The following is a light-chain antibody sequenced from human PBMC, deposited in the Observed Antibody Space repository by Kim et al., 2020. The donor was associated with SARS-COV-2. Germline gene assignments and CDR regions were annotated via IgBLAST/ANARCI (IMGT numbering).Light chain of an antibody. J-gene: IGKJ5*01. CDR3: QRYNNWPSIT. CDR2: GAS. Sequence: EIVMTQSPATLSVSPGERATLSCRASQSVSSNLAWYQQKPGQAPRLLIYGASTRATGIRARFSGSGSGTEFTLTISSLQSEDFAVYYCQRYNNWPSITFGQGTRLEIK. CDR1: QSVSSN. V-gene: IGKV3-15*01.